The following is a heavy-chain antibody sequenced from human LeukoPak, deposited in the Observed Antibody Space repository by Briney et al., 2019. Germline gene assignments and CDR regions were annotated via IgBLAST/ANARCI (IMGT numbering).Heavy chain of an antibody. V-gene: IGHV3-21*01. CDR3: ARDVIHDSSGYYIAEYFQH. D-gene: IGHD3-22*01. CDR1: GFTFSSYS. J-gene: IGHJ1*01. CDR2: ISNTSSYI. Sequence: PGGSLRLSCAASGFTFSSYSMNWVRQAPGKGLEWVSSISNTSSYIYYADSVKGRFTISRDNAKNSLYLQMNSLRAEDTAVYYCARDVIHDSSGYYIAEYFQHWGQGTLVTVSS.